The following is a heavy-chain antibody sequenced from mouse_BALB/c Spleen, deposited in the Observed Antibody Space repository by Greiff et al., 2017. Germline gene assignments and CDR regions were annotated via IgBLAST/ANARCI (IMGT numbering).Heavy chain of an antibody. V-gene: IGHV5-17*02. Sequence: EVQRVESGGGLVQPGGSRKLSCAASGFTFSSFGMHWVRQAPEKGLEWVAYISSGSSTIYYADTVKGRFTISRDNPKNTLFLQMTSLRSEDTAMYYCARPYDGYYWFAYWGQGTLVTVSA. CDR2: ISSGSSTI. J-gene: IGHJ3*01. CDR3: ARPYDGYYWFAY. D-gene: IGHD2-3*01. CDR1: GFTFSSFG.